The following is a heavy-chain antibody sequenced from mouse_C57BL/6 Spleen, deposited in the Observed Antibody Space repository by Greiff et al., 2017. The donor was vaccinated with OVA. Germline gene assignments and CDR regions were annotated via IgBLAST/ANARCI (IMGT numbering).Heavy chain of an antibody. CDR1: GFTFSSYG. V-gene: IGHV5-6*01. Sequence: EVQVVESGGDLVKPGGSLKLSCAASGFTFSSYGMSWVRQTPDKRLEWVATISSGGSYTYYPDSVKGRFTISRDNAKNTLYLQMSSLKSEDTAMYYCASGIYYYGSSSYYCDYWGQGTTLTVSS. J-gene: IGHJ2*01. D-gene: IGHD1-1*01. CDR2: ISSGGSYT. CDR3: ASGIYYYGSSSYYCDY.